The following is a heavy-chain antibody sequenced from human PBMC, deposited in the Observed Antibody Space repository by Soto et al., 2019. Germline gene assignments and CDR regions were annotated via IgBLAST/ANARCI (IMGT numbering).Heavy chain of an antibody. Sequence: SETKSHTNTVSDAYISNSSYSWSWIKQPPGKGLEWIGNIHHSGSTYYNPSLKSRVTISVDTSKDQFSLKLSSVTAADTAVYYCARHIFTTVVRGFLITFDQYRGMDVWGQGTTVTVSS. CDR2: IHHSGST. J-gene: IGHJ6*02. D-gene: IGHD3-10*01. CDR1: DAYISNSSYS. V-gene: IGHV4-39*01. CDR3: ARHIFTTVVRGFLITFDQYRGMDV.